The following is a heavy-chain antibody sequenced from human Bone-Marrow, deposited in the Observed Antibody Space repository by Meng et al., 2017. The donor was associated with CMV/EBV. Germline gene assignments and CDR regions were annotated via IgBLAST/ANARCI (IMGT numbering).Heavy chain of an antibody. D-gene: IGHD3-3*01. J-gene: IGHJ6*02. CDR2: INSDGSSS. CDR3: ARDGWSPGGFDV. CDR1: GFTFSSKW. Sequence: GGSLRLSCAASGFTFSSKWTHWVRQAPGKGLVWVSRINSDGSSSSYADSVKGRFTISRDNAKNTLYLQMNSLGAEDTAVYYCARDGWSPGGFDVWGRGITVTVSS. V-gene: IGHV3-74*01.